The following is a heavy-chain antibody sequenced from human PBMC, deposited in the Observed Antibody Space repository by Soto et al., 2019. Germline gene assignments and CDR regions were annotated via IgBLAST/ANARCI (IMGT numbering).Heavy chain of an antibody. CDR2: IYWDDDK. J-gene: IGHJ6*02. CDR3: IQSRCGGDCLQSYASYYYYGMDV. CDR1: AFSLSTGGGG. D-gene: IGHD2-21*02. V-gene: IGHV2-5*02. Sequence: GSGPTLVNPPQTLTLTCTFSAFSLSTGGGGVGWIRQPPGKALEWLALIYWDDDKRYSPSLRSRLTITKDTSKNQVVLTMTNMDPVDTATYYCIQSRCGGDCLQSYASYYYYGMDVWGQGTTVTVSS.